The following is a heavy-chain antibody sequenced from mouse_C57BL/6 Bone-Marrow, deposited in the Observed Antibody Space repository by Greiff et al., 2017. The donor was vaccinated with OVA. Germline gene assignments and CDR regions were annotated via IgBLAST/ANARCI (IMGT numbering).Heavy chain of an antibody. D-gene: IGHD1-1*01. Sequence: VKLLESGPGLVAPSPCLSITCTVSGFSLTSYAISWVRQPPGKGLEWLGVIWTGGGTNYNSALKSRLSISKDNSKSQVFLKMNSLQTDDTARYYCARAVVSYYYAMDYWGQGTSVTVSS. J-gene: IGHJ4*01. CDR1: GFSLTSYA. V-gene: IGHV2-9-1*01. CDR2: IWTGGGT. CDR3: ARAVVSYYYAMDY.